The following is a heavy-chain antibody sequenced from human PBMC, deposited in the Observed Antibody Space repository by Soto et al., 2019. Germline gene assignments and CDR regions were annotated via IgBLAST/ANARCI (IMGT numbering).Heavy chain of an antibody. CDR2: ILYDGSDK. J-gene: IGHJ6*02. CDR1: GFTFSSYG. V-gene: IGHV3-30*18. CDR3: AKDWCSSTSCYESLFSGMDV. Sequence: QVQLVESGGGVVQPGRSLRLSCAASGFTFSSYGMHWVRQAPGKGLEWVAVILYDGSDKYYADSVKGRFTISRDNSKNTLYLQMSSLRAEDTAVYYCAKDWCSSTSCYESLFSGMDVWGQGTTVTVS. D-gene: IGHD2-2*01.